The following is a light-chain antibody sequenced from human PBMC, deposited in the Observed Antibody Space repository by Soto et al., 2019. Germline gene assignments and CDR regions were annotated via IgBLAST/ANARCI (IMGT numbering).Light chain of an antibody. Sequence: DIQMTQSPSSLSASVGDRVTITCRASQTISTYLNWYQQKPGKAPRLLIYDASSLLSGVPSRFSGSGSGTEFTLTISSLQPDDFATYYCQQYNSYPWTFGQGTKVDI. CDR3: QQYNSYPWT. CDR2: DAS. CDR1: QTISTY. V-gene: IGKV1-5*01. J-gene: IGKJ1*01.